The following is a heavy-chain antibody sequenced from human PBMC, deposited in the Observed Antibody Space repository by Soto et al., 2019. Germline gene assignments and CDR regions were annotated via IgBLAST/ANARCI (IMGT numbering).Heavy chain of an antibody. Sequence: GGSLRLSCAASGFTFSSYGMHWVRQAPGKGLEWVAVISYDGSNKYYADSVKGRFTISRDNSKNTLYLQMNSLGAEDTAVYYCAKDFRGEGAFDIWGQGTMVTV. D-gene: IGHD3-16*01. CDR3: AKDFRGEGAFDI. CDR2: ISYDGSNK. J-gene: IGHJ3*02. CDR1: GFTFSSYG. V-gene: IGHV3-30*18.